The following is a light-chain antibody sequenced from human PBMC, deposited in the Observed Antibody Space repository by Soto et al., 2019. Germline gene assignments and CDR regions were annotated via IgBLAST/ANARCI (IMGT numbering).Light chain of an antibody. V-gene: IGLV2-14*03. CDR3: SSYIPRITDWA. CDR2: EVT. J-gene: IGLJ3*02. Sequence: QSALTQPASVSGSPGQSTTISCTGTSSDVGGYNLVSWYQQHPGEAPKLMIYEVTNRPSGVSNRFSGSKSGNTASLTISGLQAEDEADYYCSSYIPRITDWAFGGGTKLTVL. CDR1: SSDVGGYNL.